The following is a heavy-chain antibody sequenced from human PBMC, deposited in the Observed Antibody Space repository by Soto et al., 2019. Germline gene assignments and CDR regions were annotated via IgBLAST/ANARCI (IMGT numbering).Heavy chain of an antibody. D-gene: IGHD1-1*01. Sequence: QVQLVQSGAEVKKPGASVKVSCKASGYTFTSYYMHWVRQAPGQGLEWMGIINPSGGSTSYAQKYQGRVTMTRDTSTSTVYMELSSLSSEDTAVYYCARSHLEPSWFDPWGQGTLVTVSS. V-gene: IGHV1-46*03. CDR1: GYTFTSYY. CDR3: ARSHLEPSWFDP. J-gene: IGHJ5*02. CDR2: INPSGGST.